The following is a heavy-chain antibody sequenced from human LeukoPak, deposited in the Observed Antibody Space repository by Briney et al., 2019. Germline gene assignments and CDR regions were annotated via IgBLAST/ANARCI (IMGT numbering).Heavy chain of an antibody. CDR3: ARSYHYGSGSYSYYFDY. V-gene: IGHV4-31*03. CDR2: IYYSGST. Sequence: RASETLSLTCTASGGSINSGGYYWTWIRQHPGKGLEWIGNIYYSGSTSYNPSLKSRLTISVDTSKNQFSLRLSAVTAADTAVYYCARSYHYGSGSYSYYFDYWGQGTLVTVSS. CDR1: GGSINSGGYY. D-gene: IGHD3-10*01. J-gene: IGHJ4*02.